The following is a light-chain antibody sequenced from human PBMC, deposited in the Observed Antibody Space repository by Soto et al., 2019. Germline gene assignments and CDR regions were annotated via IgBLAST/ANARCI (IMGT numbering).Light chain of an antibody. V-gene: IGKV1-8*01. J-gene: IGKJ1*01. Sequence: AIRMTQSPSSFSASTCRASQGISSYLAWYQQKPGKAPKLLIYAASTLQSGVPSRFSGSGSGTDFTLTISCLQSEDFATYYCQQYYSYPHTFGQGTKVEIK. CDR1: QGISSY. CDR2: AAS. CDR3: QQYYSYPHT.